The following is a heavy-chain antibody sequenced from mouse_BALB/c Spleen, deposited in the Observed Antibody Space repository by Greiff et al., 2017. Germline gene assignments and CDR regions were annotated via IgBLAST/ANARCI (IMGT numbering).Heavy chain of an antibody. CDR1: GYTFTSYW. CDR2: IDPSDSYT. CDR3: TTLAY. Sequence: QVQLQQPGAELVKPGASVKMSCKASGYTFTSYWMHWVKQRPGQGLEWIGVIDPSDSYTSYNQKFKGKATLTVDTSSSTAYMQLSSLTSEDSAVYYCTTLAYWGQGTLVTVSA. J-gene: IGHJ3*01. V-gene: IGHV1S127*01.